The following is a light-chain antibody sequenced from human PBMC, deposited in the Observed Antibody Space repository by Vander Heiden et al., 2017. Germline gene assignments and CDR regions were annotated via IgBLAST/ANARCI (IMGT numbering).Light chain of an antibody. CDR1: QSVSSW. V-gene: IGKV1-5*03. Sequence: DIPLTQSPSTLSASVEDRVTITCRASQSVSSWLAWYQQKPGKAPKLLIYKASSLESGVPARFSGSGSGTEFTLTISSLQPDDFATYYCQQYNSYSPYTFGQGTKLEIK. J-gene: IGKJ2*01. CDR3: QQYNSYSPYT. CDR2: KAS.